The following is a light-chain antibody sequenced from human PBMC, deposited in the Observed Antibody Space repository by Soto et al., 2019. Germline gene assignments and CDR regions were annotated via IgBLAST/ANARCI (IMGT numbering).Light chain of an antibody. CDR2: EVS. CDR1: SSDVGGYNY. CDR3: SSYTSSSTLYV. V-gene: IGLV2-14*01. J-gene: IGLJ1*01. Sequence: QSALTQPASVSGSPGQSITISCTGTSSDVGGYNYVSWYQQHPGKAPELMIYEVSNRPSGVSNRFSGSKSGNTASLTISGLQAEDEADYYCSSYTSSSTLYVVGTGTKVTVL.